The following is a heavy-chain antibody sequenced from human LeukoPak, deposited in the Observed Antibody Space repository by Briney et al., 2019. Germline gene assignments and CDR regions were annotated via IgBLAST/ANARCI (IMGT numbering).Heavy chain of an antibody. CDR3: ARDLGKRHAFDI. CDR1: GGXISSYY. Sequence: SETLSLTCTVSGGXISSYYWSWIRQPPGKGLEWIGYIYYSGSTNYNPSLKSRVTISVDTSKNQFSLKLSSVTAADTAVYYCARDLGKRHAFDIWGQGTMVTVSS. V-gene: IGHV4-59*01. J-gene: IGHJ3*02. D-gene: IGHD3-16*01. CDR2: IYYSGST.